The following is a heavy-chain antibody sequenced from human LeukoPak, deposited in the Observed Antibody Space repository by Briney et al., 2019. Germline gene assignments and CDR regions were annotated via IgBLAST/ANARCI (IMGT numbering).Heavy chain of an antibody. Sequence: GASVKVSCKASGYTFTSYGISWVRQAPGQGLEWMGWISAYNGNTNYAQKLQGRVTMTTDTSTSTAYMELRSPRSDDTAVYYCARVWGYTMIVAADYWGQGTLVTVSS. V-gene: IGHV1-18*01. CDR3: ARVWGYTMIVAADY. D-gene: IGHD3-22*01. J-gene: IGHJ4*02. CDR2: ISAYNGNT. CDR1: GYTFTSYG.